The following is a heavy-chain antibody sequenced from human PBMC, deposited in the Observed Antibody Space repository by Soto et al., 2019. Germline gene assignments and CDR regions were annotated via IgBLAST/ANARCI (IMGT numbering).Heavy chain of an antibody. V-gene: IGHV3-23*01. J-gene: IGHJ4*02. CDR2: ISGSDGST. CDR3: AKEYSSGWYYFDY. D-gene: IGHD6-19*01. Sequence: GGSLRLSCVASGFTFSSYAMSWVRQAPGKGLEWVSTISGSDGSTYYADSVKGRFTISRDNSKNTLYLQMNSLRAEDTAVYYCAKEYSSGWYYFDYWGQGTLVTVSS. CDR1: GFTFSSYA.